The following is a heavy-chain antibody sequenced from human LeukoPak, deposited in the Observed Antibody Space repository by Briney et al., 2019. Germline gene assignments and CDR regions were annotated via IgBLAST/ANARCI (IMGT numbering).Heavy chain of an antibody. Sequence: PGGSLILSCAASGFTFNSYWMHWVRQAPGKGLVWVSRISTDGSSAMYADSVKGRFTISRDNAKNTLYLQMNSLRAEDTAVYYCARVNVCPRCHFDYWGQGTLVTVSS. J-gene: IGHJ4*02. CDR2: ISTDGSSA. CDR1: GFTFNSYW. V-gene: IGHV3-74*03. D-gene: IGHD3-16*01. CDR3: ARVNVCPRCHFDY.